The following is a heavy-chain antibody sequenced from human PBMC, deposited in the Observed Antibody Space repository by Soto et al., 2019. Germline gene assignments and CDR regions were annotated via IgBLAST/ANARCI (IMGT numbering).Heavy chain of an antibody. CDR2: IYYSGST. Sequence: SETLSLTCTVSGGSISSYYWSWIRQPPGKGLEWIGYIYYSGSTNYNPSLKSRVTISVDTSKNQFSLKLSSVTAADTAVYYCARGGITMVRGVMYYYYGMDVWGQGTTVTVSS. V-gene: IGHV4-59*01. D-gene: IGHD3-10*01. CDR1: GGSISSYY. CDR3: ARGGITMVRGVMYYYYGMDV. J-gene: IGHJ6*02.